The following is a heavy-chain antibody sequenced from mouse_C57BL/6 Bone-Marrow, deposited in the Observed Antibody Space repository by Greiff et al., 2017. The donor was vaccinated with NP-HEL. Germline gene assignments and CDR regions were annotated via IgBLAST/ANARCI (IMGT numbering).Heavy chain of an antibody. D-gene: IGHD1-1*01. J-gene: IGHJ3*01. CDR3: ARDGLLRYGSSYVRLAY. CDR1: GFTFSSYA. Sequence: EVQLVESGGGLVKPGGSLKLSCAASGFTFSSYAMSWVRQTPEKRLEWVATISDGGSYTYYPDNVKGRFTISSDNAKNNLYLQMSHLKSEDTAMYYCARDGLLRYGSSYVRLAYWGQGTLVTVSA. CDR2: ISDGGSYT. V-gene: IGHV5-4*01.